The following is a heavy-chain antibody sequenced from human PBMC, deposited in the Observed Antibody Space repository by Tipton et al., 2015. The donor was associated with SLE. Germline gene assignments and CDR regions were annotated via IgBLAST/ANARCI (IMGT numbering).Heavy chain of an antibody. Sequence: RPLRLSCAASGFTFDDYAMHWVRQAPGKGLEWVSGISWNSGSIGYADSVKGRFTISRDNAKNSLYLQMDSLRVEDTAIYYCAKSWPTDYVYQRGLIDYWGQGTLVTVSS. CDR2: ISWNSGSI. J-gene: IGHJ4*02. CDR1: GFTFDDYA. V-gene: IGHV3-9*01. D-gene: IGHD3-16*01. CDR3: AKSWPTDYVYQRGLIDY.